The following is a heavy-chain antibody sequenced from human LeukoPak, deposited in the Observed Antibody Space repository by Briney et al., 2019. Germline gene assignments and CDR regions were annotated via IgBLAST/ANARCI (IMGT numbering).Heavy chain of an antibody. Sequence: PSQTLSLTCAVPGGSISSGGYSWSWIRQPPGKGLEWIGYIYHSGSTYYNPSLKSRVTISVDRSKNQFSLKLSSVTAADTAVYYCASSWPDGVDAFDIWGQGTMVTVSS. J-gene: IGHJ3*02. V-gene: IGHV4-30-2*01. D-gene: IGHD4-17*01. CDR3: ASSWPDGVDAFDI. CDR1: GGSISSGGYS. CDR2: IYHSGST.